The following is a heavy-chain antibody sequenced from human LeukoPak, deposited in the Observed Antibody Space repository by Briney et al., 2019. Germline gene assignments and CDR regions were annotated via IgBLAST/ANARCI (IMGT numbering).Heavy chain of an antibody. D-gene: IGHD5-18*01. V-gene: IGHV3-30*04. J-gene: IGHJ4*02. CDR3: ARAPKKSYGSFDY. Sequence: GGSLRLSCAASGFTISSYAMHWVRQAPGKGLEWVAVISYDGSNKYYADSVKGRFTISRDNSKNTLYLQMNSLRAEDTAVYYCARAPKKSYGSFDYWGQGTLVTVSS. CDR1: GFTISSYA. CDR2: ISYDGSNK.